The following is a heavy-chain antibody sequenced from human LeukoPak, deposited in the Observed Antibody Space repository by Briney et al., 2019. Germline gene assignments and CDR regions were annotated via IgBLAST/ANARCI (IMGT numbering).Heavy chain of an antibody. CDR1: GGSFSGYY. V-gene: IGHV4-34*01. CDR3: ARDVVIGDYYFDY. Sequence: SSETLSLTCAVYGGSFSGYYWSWIRQPPGKGLEWIGEINHSGSTNYNPSLKSRVTMSVDTSKNPFSLKLSSVTDADTAVYYCARDVVIGDYYFDYWGQGTLVTVSS. J-gene: IGHJ4*02. CDR2: INHSGST. D-gene: IGHD2-21*01.